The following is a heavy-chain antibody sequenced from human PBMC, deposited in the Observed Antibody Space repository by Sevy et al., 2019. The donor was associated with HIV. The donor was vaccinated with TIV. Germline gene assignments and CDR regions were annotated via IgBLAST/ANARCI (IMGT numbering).Heavy chain of an antibody. CDR2: ISAYNGNT. CDR3: ARAGALWFGESDY. D-gene: IGHD3-10*01. Sequence: ASVKVSCKASGYSFTSRGIDWVRQAPGQGLEWLGWISAYNGNTKYGQRLQDRDTMTTDTSASTAYMELRSLRSDDTAVYYWARAGALWFGESDYWGQGTLVTVSS. V-gene: IGHV1-18*01. J-gene: IGHJ4*02. CDR1: GYSFTSRG.